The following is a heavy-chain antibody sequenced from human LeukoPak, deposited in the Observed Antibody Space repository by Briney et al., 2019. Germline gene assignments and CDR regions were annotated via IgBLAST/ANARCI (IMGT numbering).Heavy chain of an antibody. Sequence: SETLSLTCTVSGGSISSGSYYWSWIRQPAGKGLEWIGRIYTSGSTNYNPSLKSRVTMSVDTSKNQFSLKLSSVTAADTAVYYCARDRIAVAGTSDAFDIWGQGTMVTVSS. J-gene: IGHJ3*02. D-gene: IGHD6-19*01. V-gene: IGHV4-61*02. CDR3: ARDRIAVAGTSDAFDI. CDR1: GGSISSGSYY. CDR2: IYTSGST.